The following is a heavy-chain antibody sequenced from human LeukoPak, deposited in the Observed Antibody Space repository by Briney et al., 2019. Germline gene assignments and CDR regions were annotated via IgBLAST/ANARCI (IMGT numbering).Heavy chain of an antibody. CDR1: GGSVSSGNFY. D-gene: IGHD6-19*01. J-gene: IGHJ6*02. V-gene: IGHV4-61*01. Sequence: SETLSLTCTVSGGSVSSGNFYWSWIRQPPGEGLEWIGYIYYSGSTKYNPSLKSRVTISVDTSKNQFSLKLSSVTAADTAVYYCARNRGWYATDVWGQGAAVTVSS. CDR3: ARNRGWYATDV. CDR2: IYYSGST.